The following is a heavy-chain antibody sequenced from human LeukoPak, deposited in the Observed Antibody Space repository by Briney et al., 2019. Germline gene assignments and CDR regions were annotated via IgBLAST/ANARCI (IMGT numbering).Heavy chain of an antibody. Sequence: GGSLRLSCAASGFTFSSYGMHWVRQAPGKGLEWVAVISYDGSNKYYADPVKGRFTISRDNSKNTLYLQMNSLRAEDTAVYYCANGEGSSGYLNFDYWGQGTLVTVSS. CDR1: GFTFSSYG. J-gene: IGHJ4*02. D-gene: IGHD3-22*01. CDR3: ANGEGSSGYLNFDY. V-gene: IGHV3-30*18. CDR2: ISYDGSNK.